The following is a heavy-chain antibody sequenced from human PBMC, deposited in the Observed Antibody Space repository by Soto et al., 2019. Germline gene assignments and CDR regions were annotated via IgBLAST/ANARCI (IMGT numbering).Heavy chain of an antibody. CDR3: ARDRHYYDSSGYFIGYFDL. V-gene: IGHV3-33*01. CDR1: GFTFSSYG. D-gene: IGHD3-22*01. Sequence: QVQLVESGGGVVQPGRSLRLSCAASGFTFSSYGMHWVRQAPGKGLEWVAVIWYDGSNKYYADSVKGRFTISRDNSKNTLYLQMNSLRAEDTAVYYCARDRHYYDSSGYFIGYFDLWGRGTLVTVSS. J-gene: IGHJ2*01. CDR2: IWYDGSNK.